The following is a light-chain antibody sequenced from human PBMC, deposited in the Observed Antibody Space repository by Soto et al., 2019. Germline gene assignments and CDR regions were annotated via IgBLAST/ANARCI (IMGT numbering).Light chain of an antibody. CDR1: QGISSY. CDR3: QQYYIYLLT. CDR2: AAS. Sequence: AIRMTQSPSSLSASTGDRVTITCRASQGISSYLAWYQQKPGKAPKLLIYAASTLQSGVPSRFSGSGSGTDFTLTISCLQSEDFATYYCQQYYIYLLTFGGGTKVEIK. V-gene: IGKV1-8*01. J-gene: IGKJ4*01.